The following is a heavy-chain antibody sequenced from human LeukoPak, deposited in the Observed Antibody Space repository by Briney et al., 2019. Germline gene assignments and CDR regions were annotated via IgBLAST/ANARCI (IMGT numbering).Heavy chain of an antibody. Sequence: SETLSLTCPVSVCSISRYYWSWIRQPPGRGLAGMGYIYYSGSNNYNPPLQSRVTISVDKSKNQFPLKLSSGTAADTAVYYCAGGEWFDPWGQGTLVTVSS. J-gene: IGHJ5*02. D-gene: IGHD3-16*01. CDR2: IYYSGSN. CDR3: AGGEWFDP. CDR1: VCSISRYY. V-gene: IGHV4-59*01.